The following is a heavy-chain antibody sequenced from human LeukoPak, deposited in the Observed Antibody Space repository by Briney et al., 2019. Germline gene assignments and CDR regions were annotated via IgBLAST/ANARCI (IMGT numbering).Heavy chain of an antibody. J-gene: IGHJ4*02. V-gene: IGHV4-34*01. CDR1: GGSFSGYY. CDR2: INHSGST. Sequence: KPSETLSLTCAVYGGSFSGYYWSWIRQPPGEGLEWIGEINHSGSTNYNPSLKSRVTISVDTSKNQFSLKLSSVTAADTAVYYCARGQRDGYNFDYWGQGTLVTVSS. CDR3: ARGQRDGYNFDY. D-gene: IGHD5-24*01.